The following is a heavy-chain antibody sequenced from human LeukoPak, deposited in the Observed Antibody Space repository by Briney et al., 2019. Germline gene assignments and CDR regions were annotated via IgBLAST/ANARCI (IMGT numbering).Heavy chain of an antibody. CDR3: ARDSGERGSGSYLIAY. J-gene: IGHJ4*02. Sequence: GASVKLSCKASGYTFSNYNIHWLRQAPGQGLEWMGIVNPSGDSTNYAQNFQGRVTMTGDTSISTAYMELSRLRSDDTAVYYCARDSGERGSGSYLIAYWGQGTLVTVSS. V-gene: IGHV1-46*01. CDR1: GYTFSNYN. CDR2: VNPSGDST. D-gene: IGHD3-10*01.